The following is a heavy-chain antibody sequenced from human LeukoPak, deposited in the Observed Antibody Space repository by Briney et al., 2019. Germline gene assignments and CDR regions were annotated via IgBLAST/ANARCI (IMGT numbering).Heavy chain of an antibody. CDR3: ARGQTGGTIVGASDY. J-gene: IGHJ4*02. V-gene: IGHV3-48*03. CDR2: ISSSDSGDSTI. D-gene: IGHD1-26*01. Sequence: GGSLRLSCVASGFTFSSYEMNWVRQAPGEGREWVSYISSSDSGDSTIYYADSVKGRFTISRDDAKNSLYLQMNSLRAEDTAVYYCARGQTGGTIVGASDYWGQGTLVTVSS. CDR1: GFTFSSYE.